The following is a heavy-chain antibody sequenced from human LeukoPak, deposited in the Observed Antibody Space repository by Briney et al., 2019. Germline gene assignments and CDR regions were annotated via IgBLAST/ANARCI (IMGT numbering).Heavy chain of an antibody. CDR1: GGSFSAYY. V-gene: IGHV4-34*01. D-gene: IGHD3-10*01. Sequence: SETLSLTCAVYGGSFSAYYWSWIRQPPGKGLEWIGDINDSGSPNYNPSLKSRVTISVDTSKNQFSLKLSSVTAADTAVFYCVRYVVYGSGIYYFDYWGQGTLVTVSS. CDR2: INDSGSP. J-gene: IGHJ4*02. CDR3: VRYVVYGSGIYYFDY.